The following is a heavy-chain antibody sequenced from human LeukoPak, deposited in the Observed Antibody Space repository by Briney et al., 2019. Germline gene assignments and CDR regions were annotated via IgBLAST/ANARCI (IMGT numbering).Heavy chain of an antibody. D-gene: IGHD2-2*01. CDR2: ISGAGGKT. J-gene: IGHJ4*02. CDR3: AKDGVGCSSGSCYAGDYFDH. CDR1: LFTFIEYA. Sequence: GGSLRLSCAASLFTFIEYAMSWVRQAPGKGLEWVSTISGAGGKTYYPDSAQGRFTISRDHSKNTVYLLMTSLRAEDTAIYYCAKDGVGCSSGSCYAGDYFDHWGPGTLVTVSS. V-gene: IGHV3-23*01.